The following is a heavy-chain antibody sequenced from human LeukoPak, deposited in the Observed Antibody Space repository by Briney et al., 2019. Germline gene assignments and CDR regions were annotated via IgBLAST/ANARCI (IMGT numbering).Heavy chain of an antibody. CDR1: GYFISNSDDY. J-gene: IGHJ4*02. V-gene: IGHV4-39*01. D-gene: IGHD4-17*01. Sequence: SETLSLTCSVSGYFISNSDDYWGWIRQSPGKGLEWIGHIFYTGSTYHSPSLESRVTISVDTSKNRFSLMLSSVTAADTAVYFCASTVTTVTIGGYWGQGTLVTVSS. CDR3: ASTVTTVTIGGY. CDR2: IFYTGST.